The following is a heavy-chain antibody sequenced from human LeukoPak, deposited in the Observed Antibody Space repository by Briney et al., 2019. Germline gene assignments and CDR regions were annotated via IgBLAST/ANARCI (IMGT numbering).Heavy chain of an antibody. V-gene: IGHV1-46*01. CDR1: GYTFTSYY. Sequence: GASVKVSCKASGYTFTSYYMHWVRQAPGQGLEWMGVINPSGGSTSYAQKFQGRVTMTRDTSTSTVYMELSSLRSEDTAVYYCARDSSSGYGFDYWGQGTLVTVSS. D-gene: IGHD3-22*01. CDR2: INPSGGST. CDR3: ARDSSSGYGFDY. J-gene: IGHJ4*02.